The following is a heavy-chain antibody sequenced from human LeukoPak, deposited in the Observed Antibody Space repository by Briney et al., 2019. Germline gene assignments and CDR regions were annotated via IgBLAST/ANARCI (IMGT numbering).Heavy chain of an antibody. D-gene: IGHD3-22*01. V-gene: IGHV1-46*01. CDR2: INPRGGST. J-gene: IGHJ4*02. CDR3: AREGAQVGYDRSDYYYRGFDY. Sequence: GASVKVSCKASGYTFTSYYIHWVRQAPGQGLEWMGVINPRGGSTTYAQKFQGRVTMTRDTSTSTVYMELSSLRSEDTVVYYCAREGAQVGYDRSDYYYRGFDYWGQGTLVTVSS. CDR1: GYTFTSYY.